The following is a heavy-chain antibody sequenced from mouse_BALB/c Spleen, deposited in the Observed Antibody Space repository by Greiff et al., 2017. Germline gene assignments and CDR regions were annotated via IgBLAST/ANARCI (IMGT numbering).Heavy chain of an antibody. J-gene: IGHJ2*01. D-gene: IGHD5-1*01. CDR1: GYTFTSYW. V-gene: IGHV1-7*01. CDR3: AREYLYYFDY. Sequence: QVQLQQSGAELAKPGASVKMSCKASGYTFTSYWMHWVKQRPGQGLEWIGYINPSTGYTEYNQKFKDKATLTADKSSSTAYMQLSSLTSEDSAVYYCAREYLYYFDYWGQGTTLTVSS. CDR2: INPSTGYT.